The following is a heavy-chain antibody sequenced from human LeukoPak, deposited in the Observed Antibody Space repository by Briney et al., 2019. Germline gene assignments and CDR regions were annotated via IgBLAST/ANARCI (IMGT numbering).Heavy chain of an antibody. D-gene: IGHD6-19*01. CDR3: ARATAGTGNWFDP. V-gene: IGHV3-9*01. CDR1: GFTFDDYA. CDR2: ISWNSGSI. Sequence: TGGSLRLSCASSGFTFDDYAMHWVRQAPGKGLEWVSGISWNSGSIGYADSVKGRFTISRDNAKNSLYLQMNSLRAEDTAVYYCARATAGTGNWFDPWGQGTLVTVSS. J-gene: IGHJ5*02.